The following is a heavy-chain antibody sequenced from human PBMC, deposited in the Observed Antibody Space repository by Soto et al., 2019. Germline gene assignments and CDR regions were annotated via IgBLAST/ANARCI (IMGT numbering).Heavy chain of an antibody. CDR3: ARSGEAGNNWFDP. Sequence: VQLQESGPGLVKPSQTLSLTCTVSGGSIGNDGYYWSWLRQLPGKGLEWIAYINYSGSAYYNPSLKSRVKISVDTSKNQYSLRLSSVTAADTAVFYCARSGEAGNNWFDPWGQGALVTVSS. V-gene: IGHV4-31*03. J-gene: IGHJ5*02. CDR2: INYSGSA. D-gene: IGHD1-1*01. CDR1: GGSIGNDGYY.